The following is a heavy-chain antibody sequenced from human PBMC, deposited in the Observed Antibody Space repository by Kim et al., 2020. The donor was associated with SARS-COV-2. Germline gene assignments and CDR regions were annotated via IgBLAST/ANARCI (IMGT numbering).Heavy chain of an antibody. Sequence: VKGRFTISRDNSKNTLYLQMNSLRAEDTAVYYCARVGVGYVEVFDWYFDPWGRGTLVTVSS. CDR3: ARVGVGYVEVFDWYFDP. D-gene: IGHD5-12*01. V-gene: IGHV3-53*01. J-gene: IGHJ2*01.